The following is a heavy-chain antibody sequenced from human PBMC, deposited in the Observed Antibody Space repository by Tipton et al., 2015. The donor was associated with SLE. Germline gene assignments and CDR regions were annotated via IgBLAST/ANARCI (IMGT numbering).Heavy chain of an antibody. CDR1: DGSIRSTNYY. CDR2: IFYTGST. Sequence: LRLSCTVSDGSIRSTNYYWGWIRQPPGKGLEWIGSIFYTGSTYYNPSLKSRVSFSIDTSKNQFSLTLSSVTAADTAVYYCARLNDATAIASFDYWGQGNLVTVSS. V-gene: IGHV4-39*07. J-gene: IGHJ4*02. CDR3: ARLNDATAIASFDY. D-gene: IGHD2-21*02.